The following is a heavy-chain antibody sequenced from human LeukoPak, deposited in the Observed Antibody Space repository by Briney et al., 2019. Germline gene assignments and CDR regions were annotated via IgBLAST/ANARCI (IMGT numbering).Heavy chain of an antibody. CDR2: IYPRGGST. CDR3: ARDNDFDY. CDR1: GYTFTNYY. Sequence: ASVKVSCKSSGYTFTNYYIHWVRQAPGQGLEWMGTIYPRGGSTSYAQKFQGRLTMTRDMSTSIVYMDLSNLRSEDTALYYCARDNDFDYWGQGTLVTVSS. D-gene: IGHD2-8*01. V-gene: IGHV1-46*01. J-gene: IGHJ4*02.